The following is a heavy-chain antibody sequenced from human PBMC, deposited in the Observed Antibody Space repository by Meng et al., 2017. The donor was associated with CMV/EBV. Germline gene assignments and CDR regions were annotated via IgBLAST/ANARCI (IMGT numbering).Heavy chain of an antibody. CDR2: INHSGST. CDR1: GGSFSGYY. D-gene: IGHD3-10*01. Sequence: SETLSLTCAVYGGSFSGYYWSWIRQPPGKGLEWIGEINHSGSTNYNPSLKSRVTISVDTSKNQFSLKLSSVTAADTAVYYCARGPNRYYYGSGSYYYWGQGTLVTV. J-gene: IGHJ4*02. V-gene: IGHV4-34*01. CDR3: ARGPNRYYYGSGSYYY.